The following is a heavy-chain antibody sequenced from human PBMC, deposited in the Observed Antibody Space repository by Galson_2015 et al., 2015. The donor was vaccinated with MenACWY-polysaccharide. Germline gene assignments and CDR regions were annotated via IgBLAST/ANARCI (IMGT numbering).Heavy chain of an antibody. Sequence: SLRLSCAVSEFTFSSYAMTWVRQAPGKGLEWVSSITDGAYSTYYADSVKGRFTISRDNSKNTLYLQMNSLRAEDTAVYYCAKNSTRSYTFDYYGMDAWGQGTTVTVSS. CDR2: ITDGAYST. CDR1: EFTFSSYA. D-gene: IGHD2/OR15-2a*01. J-gene: IGHJ6*02. CDR3: AKNSTRSYTFDYYGMDA. V-gene: IGHV3-23*01.